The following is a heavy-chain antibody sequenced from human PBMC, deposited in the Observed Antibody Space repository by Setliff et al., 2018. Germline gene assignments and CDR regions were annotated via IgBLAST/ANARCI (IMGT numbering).Heavy chain of an antibody. J-gene: IGHJ4*02. CDR3: APRQLGSAAAGASFDF. CDR1: GVSLSASGVG. Sequence: SGPTLVNPTETLTLTCSLSGVSLSASGVGVGWIRQPPGKALEWLALMFWNGGERYNPSLSSRLSIAKDTSRNEVVLTLINLDPLDTATYYCAPRQLGSAAAGASFDFWGRGTLVTVSS. CDR2: MFWNGGE. D-gene: IGHD6-13*01. V-gene: IGHV2-5*01.